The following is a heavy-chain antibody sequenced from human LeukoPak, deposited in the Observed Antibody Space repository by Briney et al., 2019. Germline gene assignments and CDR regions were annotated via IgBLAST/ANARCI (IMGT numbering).Heavy chain of an antibody. J-gene: IGHJ4*02. CDR1: GFTFDEYT. Sequence: GGSLRLSRAASGFTFDEYTMHWVREAPGKGLEWVSLITWDGGSTFYADSVKGRFTISRDNSKNSLSLQMNSLRSEDTALYYFATERQKYFDYWGQGTLVTVSS. CDR3: ATERQKYFDY. CDR2: ITWDGGST. V-gene: IGHV3-43*01.